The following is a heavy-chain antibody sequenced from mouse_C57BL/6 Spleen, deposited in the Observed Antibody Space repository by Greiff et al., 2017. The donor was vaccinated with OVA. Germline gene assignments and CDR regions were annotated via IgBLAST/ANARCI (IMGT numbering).Heavy chain of an antibody. V-gene: IGHV1-61*01. CDR3: ALTTTLVATKAY. CDR2: IYPSDSET. CDR1: GYTFTSYW. J-gene: IGHJ2*01. Sequence: QVQLQQPGAELVRPGSSVKLSCKASGYTFTSYWMDWVKQRPGQGLEWIGNIYPSDSETHYNQKFKDKATLTVDKSSSTAYMQLSSLTSEDSAVYCCALTTTLVATKAYWGQGTTLTVSS. D-gene: IGHD1-1*01.